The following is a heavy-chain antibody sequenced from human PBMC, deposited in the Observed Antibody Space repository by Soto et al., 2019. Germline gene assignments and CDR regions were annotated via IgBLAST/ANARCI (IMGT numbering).Heavy chain of an antibody. D-gene: IGHD6-13*01. Sequence: SQTLSLTCATSGDSVSSNSAAWNWIRQSPSRGLEWLGRTYYRSKWYNDYAVSVKSRITINPDTSKNQFSLQLNSVTPEDTAVYYCARGPGLWVAAPGYYYYGMDVWGQGTTVTVS. CDR2: TYYRSKWYN. CDR1: GDSVSSNSAA. CDR3: ARGPGLWVAAPGYYYYGMDV. V-gene: IGHV6-1*01. J-gene: IGHJ6*02.